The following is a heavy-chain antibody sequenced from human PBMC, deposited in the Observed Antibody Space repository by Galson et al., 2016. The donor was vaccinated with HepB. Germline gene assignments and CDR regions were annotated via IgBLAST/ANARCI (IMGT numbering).Heavy chain of an antibody. CDR3: AKESPYSNVRQYYLEN. CDR2: ISGVSDRT. CDR1: GFTFSNYA. J-gene: IGHJ4*01. D-gene: IGHD4-11*01. V-gene: IGHV3-23*01. Sequence: SLRLSCAASGFTFSNYAMSWVRQAPGKGPEWVSAISGVSDRTYYAGSMKDRFIISRDDSRNMLFLQLNSLRAEDTAIYYCAKESPYSNVRQYYLENGGLGTVVTVSS.